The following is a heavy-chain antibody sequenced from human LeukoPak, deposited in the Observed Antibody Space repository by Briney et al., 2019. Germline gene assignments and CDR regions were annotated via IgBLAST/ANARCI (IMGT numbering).Heavy chain of an antibody. J-gene: IGHJ4*02. D-gene: IGHD6-19*01. CDR1: GGSISSYY. V-gene: IGHV4-59*01. CDR2: IYYSGST. Sequence: SETLSLTCTVSGGSISSYYWSWIRQPPGKGLEWIGYIYYSGSTNYNPSLKSRVTISVDTSKNQSSLKLSSVTAADTAVYYCARGGSGWYSRNYFDYWGQGTLVTVSS. CDR3: ARGGSGWYSRNYFDY.